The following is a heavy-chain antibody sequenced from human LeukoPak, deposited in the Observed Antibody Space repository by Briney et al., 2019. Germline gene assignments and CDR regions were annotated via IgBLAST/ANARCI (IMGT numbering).Heavy chain of an antibody. Sequence: GGSLRLSCAASGFTVNNNYMTWVRQAPGKGLEWVSIIYSGGSTYYADSVKGRFTISRDNSKNTLYLQMNSLRAEDTAVYYCASDLGYCSSTSCSWGQGTLVTVSS. CDR3: ASDLGYCSSTSCS. V-gene: IGHV3-53*05. CDR1: GFTVNNNY. CDR2: IYSGGST. J-gene: IGHJ5*02. D-gene: IGHD2-2*01.